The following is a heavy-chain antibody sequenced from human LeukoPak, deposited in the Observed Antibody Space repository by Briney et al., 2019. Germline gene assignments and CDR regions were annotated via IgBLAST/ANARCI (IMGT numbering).Heavy chain of an antibody. V-gene: IGHV4-38-2*01. CDR1: GYSISSGYY. CDR2: IYHSGST. J-gene: IGHJ3*02. Sequence: SETLSLTCAVSGYSISSGYYWGWIRQPPGKGLEWIGSIYHSGSTYYNPSLKSRVTISVDTSKNQFSLKLSSVTAADTAVFYCARSRNWNYVRAFDIWGQGTVVTVSS. D-gene: IGHD1-7*01. CDR3: ARSRNWNYVRAFDI.